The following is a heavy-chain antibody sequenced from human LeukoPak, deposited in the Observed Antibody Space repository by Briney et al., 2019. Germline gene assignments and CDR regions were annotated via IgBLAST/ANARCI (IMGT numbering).Heavy chain of an antibody. CDR1: GFTISSYA. D-gene: IGHD3-22*01. J-gene: IGHJ4*02. CDR2: ISGSGGST. V-gene: IGHV3-23*01. Sequence: GGSLTLSCAASGFTISSYAMSWVRQAPGKGLEWVASISGSGGSTYYPDSVKRRFNTSRDNSKNTLYLQMNRLRAEDTAVYYCATVYDSSGYYFTYWGQGTLVTVSS. CDR3: ATVYDSSGYYFTY.